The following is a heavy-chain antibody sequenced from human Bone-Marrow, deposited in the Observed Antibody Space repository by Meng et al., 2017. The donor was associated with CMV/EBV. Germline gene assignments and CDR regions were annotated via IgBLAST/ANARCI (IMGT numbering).Heavy chain of an antibody. CDR3: AREAGPGCSSTSCPRG. Sequence: GESLKISCAASGFTFSSYSMNWVRQAPGKGLEWVSSISSSSSYIYYADSVKGRFTISRDNAKNSLYLQMNSLRAEDTAVYYCAREAGPGCSSTSCPRGWGQGTLVTVSS. CDR2: ISSSSSYI. D-gene: IGHD2-2*01. V-gene: IGHV3-21*01. J-gene: IGHJ4*02. CDR1: GFTFSSYS.